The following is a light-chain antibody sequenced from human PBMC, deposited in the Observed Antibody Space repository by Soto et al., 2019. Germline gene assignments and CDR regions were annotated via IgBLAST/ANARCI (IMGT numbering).Light chain of an antibody. CDR3: QQYDYLIT. V-gene: IGKV3-15*01. CDR1: QSVSSN. Sequence: EIVMTQSPATLSVSPGERATLSCRASQSVSSNLAWYQQKLGQDPRLLIFGASARATGIPARFSGSGSETEFTLTISRLEPEDFAVYFCQQYDYLITFGQGTRLEIK. J-gene: IGKJ5*01. CDR2: GAS.